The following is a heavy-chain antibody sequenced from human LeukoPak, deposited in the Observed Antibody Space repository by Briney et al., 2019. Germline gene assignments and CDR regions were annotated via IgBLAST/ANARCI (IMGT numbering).Heavy chain of an antibody. J-gene: IGHJ4*02. Sequence: ETLSLTCTVSGGSISSSSYYWGWIRQPPGKGLECVANIKEDGSEKYYVDSVKGRFTISRDNAKNSLYLEMNSLRVEDTAVFYCAREGKAPHEDWGQGTLLTVSS. CDR2: IKEDGSEK. CDR1: GGSISSSSYY. V-gene: IGHV3-7*01. CDR3: AREGKAPHED.